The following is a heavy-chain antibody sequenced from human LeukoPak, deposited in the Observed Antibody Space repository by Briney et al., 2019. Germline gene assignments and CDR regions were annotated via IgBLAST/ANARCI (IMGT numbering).Heavy chain of an antibody. D-gene: IGHD3-10*01. CDR2: IYYSGST. CDR3: AITPTPAPYGSGSYYNYFDY. J-gene: IGHJ4*02. Sequence: SEALSLTCTVSGGSISSYYRSWIRQPPGKGLEWIGYIYYSGSTNYNPSLKSRVTISVDTSKNQFSLKLSSVTAADTAVYYRAITPTPAPYGSGSYYNYFDYWGQGTLVTVSS. V-gene: IGHV4-59*01. CDR1: GGSISSYY.